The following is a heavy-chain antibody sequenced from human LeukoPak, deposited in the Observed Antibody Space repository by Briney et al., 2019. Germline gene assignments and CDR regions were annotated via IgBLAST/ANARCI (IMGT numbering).Heavy chain of an antibody. CDR3: ARDRAATQDWVEFDP. D-gene: IGHD3/OR15-3a*01. Sequence: GGPLRLSCAVSGFSVSNYYMNWVRQAPGKGLEWVSLIRGSGETFYADSVKGRFTISRDDSKNTVYLQMNSLRVEETAEYFCARDRAATQDWVEFDPWGQGTLVTVSS. CDR1: GFSVSNYY. J-gene: IGHJ5*02. V-gene: IGHV3-66*03. CDR2: IRGSGET.